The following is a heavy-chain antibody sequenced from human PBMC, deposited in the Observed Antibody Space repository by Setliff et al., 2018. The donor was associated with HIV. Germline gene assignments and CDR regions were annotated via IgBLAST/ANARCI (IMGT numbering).Heavy chain of an antibody. J-gene: IGHJ4*02. V-gene: IGHV1-2*06. CDR3: ATGGLSRWLVRGDAFDY. CDR2: INPNNGAP. Sequence: ASVKVSCKASGYNFNAYHMHWVRQTPGRGLEWMGRINPNNGAPQVAEAFRGRVTMTRDTSISTAYMELSRLISDDTAIYYCATGGLSRWLVRGDAFDYWGQGTLVTVSS. D-gene: IGHD6-19*01. CDR1: GYNFNAYH.